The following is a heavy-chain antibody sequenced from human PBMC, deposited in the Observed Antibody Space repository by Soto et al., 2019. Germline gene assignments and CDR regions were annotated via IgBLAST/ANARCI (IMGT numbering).Heavy chain of an antibody. J-gene: IGHJ5*02. CDR1: GGSISSGDYY. CDR2: IYYSGST. CDR3: ARYSSSWFGDPTNWFDP. D-gene: IGHD6-13*01. V-gene: IGHV4-30-4*01. Sequence: PSETLSLTCTVSGGSISSGDYYWSWIRQPPGKGLEWIGYIYYSGSTYYNPSLKSRVTISVDTSKNQFSLKLSSVTAADTAVYYCARYSSSWFGDPTNWFDPWGQGSLVTVSS.